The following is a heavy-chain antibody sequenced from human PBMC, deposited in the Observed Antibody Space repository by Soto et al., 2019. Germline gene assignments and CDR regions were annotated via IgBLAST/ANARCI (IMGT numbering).Heavy chain of an antibody. CDR3: ARRDSSGPPLDY. V-gene: IGHV4-34*01. J-gene: IGHJ4*02. D-gene: IGHD3-22*01. CDR1: GGSFSGYY. CDR2: INHSGST. Sequence: TLSLTCAVYGGSFSGYYWSWIRQPPGKGLEWIGEINHSGSTNYNPSLKSRVTISVDTSKNQFSLKLSSVTAADTAVYYCARRDSSGPPLDYWGPGTLVTVSS.